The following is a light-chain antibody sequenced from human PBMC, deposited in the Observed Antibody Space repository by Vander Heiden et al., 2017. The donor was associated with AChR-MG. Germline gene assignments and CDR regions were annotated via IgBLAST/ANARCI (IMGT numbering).Light chain of an antibody. J-gene: IGKJ3*01. CDR2: AAA. CDR3: QHLYTWPPFFT. CDR1: QGISSY. Sequence: IQLTQSPSSLSASVGDRVTVTCRASQGISSYLAWYQQKPGQAPKLLIYAAASLQSGVPSRFRGSGSGTDFTLTISSLQPEDFATYYCQHLYTWPPFFTFGPGTKVDIK. V-gene: IGKV1-9*01.